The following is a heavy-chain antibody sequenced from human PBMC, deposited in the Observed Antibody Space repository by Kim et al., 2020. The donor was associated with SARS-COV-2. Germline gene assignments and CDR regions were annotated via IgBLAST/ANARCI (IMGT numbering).Heavy chain of an antibody. CDR1: GFTFSNAW. V-gene: IGHV3-15*01. CDR3: TTTPWRGGFYYYYGMDV. Sequence: GGSLRLSCAASGFTFSNAWMSWVRQAPGKGLEWVGRIKSKTDGGTTDYAAPVKGRFTISRDDSKNTLYLQMNSLKTEDTAVYYCTTTPWRGGFYYYYGMDVWGQGTTVTVSS. D-gene: IGHD2-15*01. CDR2: IKSKTDGGTT. J-gene: IGHJ6*02.